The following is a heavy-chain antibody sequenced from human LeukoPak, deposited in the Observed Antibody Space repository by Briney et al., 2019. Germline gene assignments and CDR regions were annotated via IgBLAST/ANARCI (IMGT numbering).Heavy chain of an antibody. D-gene: IGHD2-2*01. CDR2: IYYSGST. CDR1: GGSISSSSYY. V-gene: IGHV4-39*07. CDR3: ARDLGDHVVPLGPNWFDP. J-gene: IGHJ5*02. Sequence: SETLSLTCTVSGGSISSSSYYWGWIRQPPGKGLEWIGSIYYSGSTYYNPSLKSRVTISVDTSKNQFSLKLSSVTAADTAVYYCARDLGDHVVPLGPNWFDPWGQGTLVTVSS.